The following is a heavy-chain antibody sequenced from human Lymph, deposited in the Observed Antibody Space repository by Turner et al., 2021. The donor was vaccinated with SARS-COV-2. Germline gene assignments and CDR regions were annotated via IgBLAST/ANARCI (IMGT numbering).Heavy chain of an antibody. D-gene: IGHD6-13*01. Sequence: EVQLVESGGGLVQPGGPLRLPGAASGFTFSNAWMTWVRQAAGKGLEWVGRIKTKTDGGTTDYAAPVKGRFTISRDDSKNALYLQMNSLKTEDTAVYYCTTHSAPDYWGQGTLVTVSS. V-gene: IGHV3-15*01. CDR2: IKTKTDGGTT. J-gene: IGHJ4*02. CDR1: GFTFSNAW. CDR3: TTHSAPDY.